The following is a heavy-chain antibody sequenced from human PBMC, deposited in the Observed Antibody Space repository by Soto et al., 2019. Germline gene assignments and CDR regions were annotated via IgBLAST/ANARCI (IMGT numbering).Heavy chain of an antibody. CDR1: GGTFSSYT. D-gene: IGHD6-6*01. J-gene: IGHJ4*02. Sequence: QVQLVQSGAEVKKPGSSVKVSCKASGGTFSSYTISWVRQAPGQGLEWMGRIIPILGIANYEQKFQGRVTITADKSTSTAYMELSSLRSEDTAVYYCARGVGAARSGYGLNWGQGTLVTVSS. V-gene: IGHV1-69*02. CDR2: IIPILGIA. CDR3: ARGVGAARSGYGLN.